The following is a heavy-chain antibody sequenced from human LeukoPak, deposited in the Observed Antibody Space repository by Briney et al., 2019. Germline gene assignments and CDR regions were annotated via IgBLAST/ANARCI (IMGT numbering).Heavy chain of an antibody. J-gene: IGHJ3*02. V-gene: IGHV4-39*01. D-gene: IGHD1-1*01. Sequence: PSETLSLTCTVSGGSISNSSYYWGWIRQSPGKGLEWIGTIYYSGSTYYNLSLKSRVTISVDTSKNQFSLKVNSVTAADTAVYYCARRPDFEVLPTGSGAFDIRGKGTMVTVSS. CDR2: IYYSGST. CDR3: ARRPDFEVLPTGSGAFDI. CDR1: GGSISNSSYY.